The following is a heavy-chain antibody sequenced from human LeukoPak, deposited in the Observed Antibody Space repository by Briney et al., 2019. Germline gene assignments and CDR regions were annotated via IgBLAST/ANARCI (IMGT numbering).Heavy chain of an antibody. CDR2: IIPIFGTA. D-gene: IGHD6-19*01. CDR3: ARAVGGIAVAGTRSYYYYMDV. V-gene: IGHV1-69*06. J-gene: IGHJ6*03. Sequence: ASVKVSCKASGGTFSSYAISWVRQAPGQGLEWMGGIIPIFGTANYAQKFQGRVTITADKSTSTAYMELSSLRSEDTAVYYCARAVGGIAVAGTRSYYYYMDVWGKGTTVTVSS. CDR1: GGTFSSYA.